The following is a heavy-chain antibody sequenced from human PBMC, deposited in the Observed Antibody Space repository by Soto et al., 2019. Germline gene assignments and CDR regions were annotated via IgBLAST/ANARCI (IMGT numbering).Heavy chain of an antibody. CDR2: ISYDGSNK. CDR3: AKDRGYFDWLMNY. CDR1: GFTFSRNG. D-gene: IGHD3-9*01. J-gene: IGHJ4*02. V-gene: IGHV3-30*18. Sequence: PGGSLRLSCAASGFTFSRNGMHWVRQAPGKGLEWVAVISYDGSNKYYADSVKGRFTISRDNSKNTLYLQMNSLRAEDTAVYYGAKDRGYFDWLMNYWGQGTLVTVSS.